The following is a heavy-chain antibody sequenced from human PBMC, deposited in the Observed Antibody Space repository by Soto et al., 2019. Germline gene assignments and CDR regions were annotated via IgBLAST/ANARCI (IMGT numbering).Heavy chain of an antibody. CDR2: ISGSGGST. CDR1: GFTFSSYA. V-gene: IGHV3-23*01. Sequence: GGSLRLSWGASGFTFSSYAVSWVRQAPGKGLEWVSAISGSGGSTYYADSVKGRFTISRDNSKNTLYLQMNSLRAEDTAVYYCAKEIDILTGPQFDYWGQGTLVTVSS. CDR3: AKEIDILTGPQFDY. D-gene: IGHD3-9*01. J-gene: IGHJ4*02.